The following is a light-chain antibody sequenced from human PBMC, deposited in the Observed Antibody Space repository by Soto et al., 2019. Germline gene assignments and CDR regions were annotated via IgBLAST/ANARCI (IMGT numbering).Light chain of an antibody. CDR1: QSLGTW. V-gene: IGKV1-5*01. Sequence: DIQMTQSPSTLSASVGDRVTITCRASQSLGTWLAWYQQKPGKAPNLLIYDASTLGSGVPSTFSGSGSGTHFTLTISSLQPDDSATYYCQQYNNYPWTFGQGTRVEI. J-gene: IGKJ1*01. CDR3: QQYNNYPWT. CDR2: DAS.